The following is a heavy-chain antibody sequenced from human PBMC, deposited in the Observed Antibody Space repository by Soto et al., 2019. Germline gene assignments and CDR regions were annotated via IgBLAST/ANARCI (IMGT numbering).Heavy chain of an antibody. V-gene: IGHV3-30-3*01. CDR1: GFNFSKSA. Sequence: QVQLVESGGGVVQSGTSLRLSYAASGFNFSKSAMHWVRQAPGKGLEWVTLISYDGYKTYYADSVKGRFTISRDNVKDTLYLQMNSLRPEDTAVYFCASQYYESRGLGSWGQGTLVTVPS. J-gene: IGHJ5*02. D-gene: IGHD3-22*01. CDR2: ISYDGYKT. CDR3: ASQYYESRGLGS.